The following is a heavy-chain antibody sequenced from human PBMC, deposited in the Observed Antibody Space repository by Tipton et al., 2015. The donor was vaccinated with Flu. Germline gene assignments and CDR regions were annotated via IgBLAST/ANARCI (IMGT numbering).Heavy chain of an antibody. Sequence: SLRLSCAASGFKFSTYGIHWVRQAPGKGLEWVTFIRYDGTNPYYSESVRGRFAISRDTSKNTVLLQMNSLSVDDTAVYYCASGYSTDAFDFWGQGTMVAV. CDR1: GFKFSTYG. D-gene: IGHD5-18*01. V-gene: IGHV3-30*02. J-gene: IGHJ3*01. CDR3: ASGYSTDAFDF. CDR2: IRYDGTNP.